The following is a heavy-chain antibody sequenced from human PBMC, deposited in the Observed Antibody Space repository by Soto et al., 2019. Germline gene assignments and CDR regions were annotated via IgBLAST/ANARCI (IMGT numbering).Heavy chain of an antibody. CDR3: AKGAWLDY. CDR1: GFTFITFD. V-gene: IGHV3-23*01. D-gene: IGHD3-9*01. J-gene: IGHJ4*02. CDR2: ISGSDGRT. Sequence: EVQLLESGGGLVQPGGSLRLSCVASGFTFITFDMSWVRQAPGQGLEWVSEISGSDGRTYYADSVNRRFPISRDNSKNTLYLQMNSLRAEDTAVYYCAKGAWLDYWGQGILVTVSS.